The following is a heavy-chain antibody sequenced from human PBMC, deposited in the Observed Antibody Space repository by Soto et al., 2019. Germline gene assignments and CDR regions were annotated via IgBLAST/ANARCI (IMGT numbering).Heavy chain of an antibody. D-gene: IGHD4-17*01. V-gene: IGHV3-23*01. CDR1: GFTFSSYA. CDR2: ISGSGGST. J-gene: IGHJ6*02. Sequence: GGSLRLSCAASGFTFSSYAMSWVRQAPGKGLEWVSAISGSGGSTYYADSVKGRFTISRDNSKNTLYLQMNSLRAEDTAVYYCAKGTGDYVYYYGMDVWGQGTTVTVSS. CDR3: AKGTGDYVYYYGMDV.